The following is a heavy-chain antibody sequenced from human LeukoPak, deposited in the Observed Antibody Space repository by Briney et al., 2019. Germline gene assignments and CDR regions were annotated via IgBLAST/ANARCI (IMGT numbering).Heavy chain of an antibody. CDR1: GFTFSSYA. V-gene: IGHV3-23*01. Sequence: GGSLRLSCAASGFTFSSYAMSWVRQAPGKGQEWVSAISGSGGSTYYADSVKGRFTISRDNSKNTLYLQMNSLRAEDTAVYYCARVLAVAFSFDLWGRGTLVTVSS. CDR2: ISGSGGST. CDR3: ARVLAVAFSFDL. J-gene: IGHJ2*01. D-gene: IGHD6-19*01.